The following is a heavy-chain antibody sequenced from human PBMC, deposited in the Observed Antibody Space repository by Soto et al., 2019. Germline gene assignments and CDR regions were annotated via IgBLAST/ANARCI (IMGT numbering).Heavy chain of an antibody. CDR2: IYFRGNT. CDR1: GDSISRIDYY. J-gene: IGHJ3*02. CDR3: AREGGSYDSGGYLIRGAFDI. D-gene: IGHD3-22*01. V-gene: IGHV4-31*03. Sequence: LSLTCSVSGDSISRIDYYWTWIRQHPEKGLEWIGNIYFRGNTYYSPSLESRLTISVDTSKNQFSLKLTSVTAADTAVYYCAREGGSYDSGGYLIRGAFDIWGQGTMVTVSS.